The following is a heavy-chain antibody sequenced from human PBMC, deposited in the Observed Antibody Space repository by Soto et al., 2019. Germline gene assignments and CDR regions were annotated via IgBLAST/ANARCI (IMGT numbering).Heavy chain of an antibody. J-gene: IGHJ5*02. V-gene: IGHV4-30-2*01. CDR2: IYHSGIT. Sequence: SETLSLTCAVSGGSISSGGYSWSWIRQPPGKGLDWIGHIYHSGITYYNPSLKIRVTISVDRSKNQFSLMLSSVTAADTAVYYCARVPSPWGQGTLVTVSS. CDR3: ARVPSP. CDR1: GGSISSGGYS.